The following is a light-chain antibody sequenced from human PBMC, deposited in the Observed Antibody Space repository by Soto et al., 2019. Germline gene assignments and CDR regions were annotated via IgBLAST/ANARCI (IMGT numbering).Light chain of an antibody. CDR1: NSNIGSNT. Sequence: QAVVTQPPSASGTPGQRVTISCSGNNSNIGSNTVDWYQQLPGTAPKLLIYSNNQRPSGVPDRFSGSKSGTSASLAISGLQSEDEADYYCAAWDDSLNGFYVFGTGTKLTV. CDR3: AAWDDSLNGFYV. CDR2: SNN. J-gene: IGLJ1*01. V-gene: IGLV1-44*01.